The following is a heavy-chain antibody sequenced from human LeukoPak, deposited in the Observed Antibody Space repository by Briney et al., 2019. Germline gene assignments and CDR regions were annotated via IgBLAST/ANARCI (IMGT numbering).Heavy chain of an antibody. CDR1: GGTFSSYA. J-gene: IGHJ3*02. CDR3: ARDSGQWLVLASTHDAFDI. Sequence: SVKVSCKASGGTFSSYAISWVRQAPGQGLEWMGGIIPIFGTANYAQKSQGRVTITADESTSTAYMELSSLRSEDTAVYYCARDSGQWLVLASTHDAFDIWGQGTMVTVSS. V-gene: IGHV1-69*13. CDR2: IIPIFGTA. D-gene: IGHD6-19*01.